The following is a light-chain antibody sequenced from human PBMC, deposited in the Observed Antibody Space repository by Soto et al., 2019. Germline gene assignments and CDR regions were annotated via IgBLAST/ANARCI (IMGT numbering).Light chain of an antibody. J-gene: IGLJ2*01. CDR1: SSDIGGYNY. CDR2: DVI. Sequence: QSALTQPRSVSGSPGQSVTISCTGTSSDIGGYNYVSWYQQHPGKAPKLMIYDVIKRPSGVPDRFSGSKSGNTASLTIYGLQAEDEAHYYCGAWDDSLNVLVFGGGTKLTVL. CDR3: GAWDDSLNVLV. V-gene: IGLV2-11*01.